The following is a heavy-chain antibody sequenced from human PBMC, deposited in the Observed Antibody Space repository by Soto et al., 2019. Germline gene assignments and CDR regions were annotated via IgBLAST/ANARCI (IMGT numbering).Heavy chain of an antibody. Sequence: QVQLVESGGGLVKPGGSLRLSCAASGFTFSDYYMSWIRQAPGKGLEWLPYISVSSDNTNYADSVKGRFTISRDNAKKSLYLEMNSLRAEDTAVYYCATITMMTWGQGTLVTVSS. D-gene: IGHD3-22*01. CDR2: ISVSSDNT. CDR3: ATITMMT. CDR1: GFTFSDYY. V-gene: IGHV3-11*06. J-gene: IGHJ5*02.